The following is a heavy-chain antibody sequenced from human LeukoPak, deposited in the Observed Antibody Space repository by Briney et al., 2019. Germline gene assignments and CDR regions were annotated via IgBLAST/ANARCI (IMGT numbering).Heavy chain of an antibody. J-gene: IGHJ4*02. V-gene: IGHV3-7*01. CDR2: IKQDGSEK. Sequence: GGSLRLSCVASGFTLSNYWMSWVRQAPGKGLEWVANIKQDGSEKYYVDSVKGRFTISRGNAKNSLYLQMNSLRAEDTAVYYCARDLPQYYFDYWGQGTLVTVSS. CDR3: ARDLPQYYFDY. CDR1: GFTLSNYW. D-gene: IGHD5/OR15-5a*01.